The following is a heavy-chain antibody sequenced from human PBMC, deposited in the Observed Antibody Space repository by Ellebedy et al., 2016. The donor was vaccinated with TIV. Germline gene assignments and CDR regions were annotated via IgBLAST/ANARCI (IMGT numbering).Heavy chain of an antibody. CDR1: GYVFTAYY. CDR3: ARVRRGSSGMDV. V-gene: IGHV1-2*02. CDR2: LDPKTGAT. Sequence: ASVKVSCKTSGYVFTAYYIHWVRQAPGQGLEWMGWLDPKTGATNYAQKFRGRVTMTRDTSVNTAYMELSRLESADTAVYYCARVRRGSSGMDVWGQGTTVTVS. J-gene: IGHJ6*02. D-gene: IGHD6-13*01.